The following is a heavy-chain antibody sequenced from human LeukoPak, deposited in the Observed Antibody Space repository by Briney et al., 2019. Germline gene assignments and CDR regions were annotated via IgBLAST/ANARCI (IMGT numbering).Heavy chain of an antibody. V-gene: IGHV4-59*01. Sequence: SETLSLTCTVSGGSISSYYWSWLRQPPGKGLEWIGYIYYSGSTNYNPSLKSRVTISVDTSKNQFSLKLSSVTAADTAVYYCARVSRRFGFDYWGQGTLVTVSS. CDR1: GGSISSYY. CDR3: ARVSRRFGFDY. CDR2: IYYSGST. J-gene: IGHJ4*02. D-gene: IGHD3-10*01.